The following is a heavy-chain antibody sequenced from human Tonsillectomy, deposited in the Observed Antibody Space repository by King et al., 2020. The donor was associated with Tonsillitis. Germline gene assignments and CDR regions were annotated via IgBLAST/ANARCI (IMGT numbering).Heavy chain of an antibody. CDR3: AHIRGVLGYDSGYGMDV. V-gene: IGHV2-5*01. D-gene: IGHD3-10*01. Sequence: TLKESGPTLVMPTQTLTLTCTFSGFSLWTSGVGVGWIRQPPGKALEWLALIYWIDDKRYSPSLKNRLTITKDTSKNQVVLTMTNMDPVDTATYYCAHIRGVLGYDSGYGMDVWGQGTTVTVSS. J-gene: IGHJ6*02. CDR2: IYWIDDK. CDR1: GFSLWTSGVG.